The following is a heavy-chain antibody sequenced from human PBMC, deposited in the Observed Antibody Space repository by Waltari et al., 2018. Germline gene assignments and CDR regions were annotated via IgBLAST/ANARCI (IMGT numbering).Heavy chain of an antibody. CDR3: ATGGYCTGAVCYTSAFDI. D-gene: IGHD2-8*02. Sequence: EVQLVQSGAEVKKPGATVKISCKVYGYTFTDYYMHWVQQAPGKGIEWMGVVETEDGETIDAEKFQGRCTITAETSTDTAYMELSSLSSEDTAAYYCATGGYCTGAVCYTSAFDIWGQGTMVTVSS. CDR2: VETEDGET. J-gene: IGHJ3*02. CDR1: GYTFTDYY. V-gene: IGHV1-69-2*01.